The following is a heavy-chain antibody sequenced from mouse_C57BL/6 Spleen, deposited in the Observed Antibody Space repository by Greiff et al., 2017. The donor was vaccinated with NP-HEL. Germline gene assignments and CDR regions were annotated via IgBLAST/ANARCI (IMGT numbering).Heavy chain of an antibody. CDR2: IRSKSNNYAT. V-gene: IGHV10-1*01. CDR3: ASNFWFAY. Sequence: EVKLMESGGGLVQPKGSLKLSCAASGFSFNTYAMNWVRQAPGKGLEWVARIRSKSNNYATYYADSVKDRFTISRDDSESMLYLQMNNLKTEDTAMYYCASNFWFAYWGQGTLVTVSA. J-gene: IGHJ3*01. CDR1: GFSFNTYA. D-gene: IGHD4-1*01.